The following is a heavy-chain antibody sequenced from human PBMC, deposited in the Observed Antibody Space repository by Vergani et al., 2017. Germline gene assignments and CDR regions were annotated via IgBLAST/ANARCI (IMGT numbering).Heavy chain of an antibody. CDR3: AKGHSSGADY. J-gene: IGHJ4*02. CDR2: ISYDGSNK. Sequence: QVQLVESGGGVVQPGRSLRLSCAAPGFTFSSYGMHWVRQAPGKGLEWVAVISYDGSNKYYADSVKGRFTIYRDNYKNTLYLQMNSLRAEDTAVYYCAKGHSSGADYWGQGTLVTVSS. D-gene: IGHD6-19*01. CDR1: GFTFSSYG. V-gene: IGHV3-30*18.